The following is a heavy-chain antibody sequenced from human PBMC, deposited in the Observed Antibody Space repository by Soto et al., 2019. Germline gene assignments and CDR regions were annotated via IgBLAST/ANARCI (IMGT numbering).Heavy chain of an antibody. CDR3: ARQDYYDSSGYYPANFDY. V-gene: IGHV4-39*01. CDR1: GGSIRSSSYY. J-gene: IGHJ4*02. CDR2: IYYSGST. D-gene: IGHD3-22*01. Sequence: PSETRSLTCTVSGGSIRSSSYYWGWIRQPPGEGLEWIGSIYYSGSTYYNPSLKSRVTISVDTSKNQFSLKLSSVTAADTAVYYCARQDYYDSSGYYPANFDYWGQGTLVTVS.